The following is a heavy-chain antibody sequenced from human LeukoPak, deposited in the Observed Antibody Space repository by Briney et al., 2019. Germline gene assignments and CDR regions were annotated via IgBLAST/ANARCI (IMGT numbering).Heavy chain of an antibody. Sequence: SETLSLTCTVSGGSISSSSYYWGWIRQPPGKGLEWIGNIYYSGSTYYNPSLKSRVTISVDTSKNQFSLTLNSVTAADTAVYYCARAAVLPGVRHFDLWGRGTLVTVSS. V-gene: IGHV4-39*07. CDR1: GGSISSSSYY. J-gene: IGHJ2*01. D-gene: IGHD3-10*01. CDR3: ARAAVLPGVRHFDL. CDR2: IYYSGST.